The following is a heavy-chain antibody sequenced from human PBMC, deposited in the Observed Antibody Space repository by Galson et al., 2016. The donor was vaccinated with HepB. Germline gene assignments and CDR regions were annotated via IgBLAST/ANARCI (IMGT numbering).Heavy chain of an antibody. CDR2: INHSGST. D-gene: IGHD6-13*01. CDR1: GGSFSSYY. Sequence: ETLSLTCAVYGGSFSSYYWSWIRQPLGKGLEWIGEINHSGSTNYNPSLKSRVTISVDSSKNQFSLKLTSVTAADTAVYYCAGGPYSSPVVGMDVWGQGTTVTVSS. J-gene: IGHJ6*02. V-gene: IGHV4-34*01. CDR3: AGGPYSSPVVGMDV.